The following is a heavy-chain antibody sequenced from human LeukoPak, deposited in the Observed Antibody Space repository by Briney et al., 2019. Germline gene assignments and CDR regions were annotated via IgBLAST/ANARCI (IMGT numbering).Heavy chain of an antibody. D-gene: IGHD3-22*01. V-gene: IGHV3-53*01. CDR2: IYSGGST. Sequence: GGSLRLSCAASGFTVSSNYMSWVRQAPGKGLEWVSVIYSGGSTYYADPVKGRLTISRDNSKNTLYLQMHSLRVEDTAVYYCARGLYYYDSSGYLYYWGQGTLVTVSS. CDR1: GFTVSSNY. CDR3: ARGLYYYDSSGYLYY. J-gene: IGHJ4*02.